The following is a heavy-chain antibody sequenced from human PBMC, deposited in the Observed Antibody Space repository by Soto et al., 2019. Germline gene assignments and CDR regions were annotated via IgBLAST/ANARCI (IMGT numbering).Heavy chain of an antibody. CDR1: GFTFNSYT. Sequence: EVQLVESGGGLVKPGGSLRLSCAASGFTFNSYTMNWVRQAPGKVLELISSISDNSDYIFYADSVKGRFTISRDNAKRSLYLEMSSLRDDDTAVYYCARDDYSWDNTGYSLDLWGQGTLVSVSS. V-gene: IGHV3-21*01. J-gene: IGHJ5*02. D-gene: IGHD3-22*01. CDR2: ISDNSDYI. CDR3: ARDDYSWDNTGYSLDL.